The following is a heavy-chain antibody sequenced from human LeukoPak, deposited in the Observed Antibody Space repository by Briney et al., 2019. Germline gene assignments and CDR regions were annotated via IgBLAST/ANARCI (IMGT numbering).Heavy chain of an antibody. CDR1: GFTFSSYE. V-gene: IGHV3-48*03. CDR2: ISSSGSTI. CDR3: AREGGSYLDAFDI. Sequence: PGGSLRLSCAASGFTFSSYEMNWVRQAPGKGLEWVSYISSSGSTIYYADSVKGRFTISRDNAKNSLYLQMNSLRAEDTAVYYCAREGGSYLDAFDIWGQGTMVTVSS. J-gene: IGHJ3*02. D-gene: IGHD1-26*01.